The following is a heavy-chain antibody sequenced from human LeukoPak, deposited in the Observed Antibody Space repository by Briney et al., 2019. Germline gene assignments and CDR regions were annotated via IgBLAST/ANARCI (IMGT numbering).Heavy chain of an antibody. CDR1: GFTFSGSA. Sequence: GGSLRLSCAASGFTFSGSAMHWVRQASGKGLEWVGRIRSKANSYATAYAASVKGRFTISRDDSKNTPYLQMNSLKTEDTAVYYCTRHDRGGIFGVPRGNYFDYWGQGTLVTVSS. CDR2: IRSKANSYAT. V-gene: IGHV3-73*01. D-gene: IGHD3-3*01. CDR3: TRHDRGGIFGVPRGNYFDY. J-gene: IGHJ4*02.